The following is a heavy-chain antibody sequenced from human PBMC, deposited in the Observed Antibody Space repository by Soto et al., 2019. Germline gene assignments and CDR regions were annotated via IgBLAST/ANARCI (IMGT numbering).Heavy chain of an antibody. CDR3: ARCFYYYDRSAYSHAFDN. J-gene: IGHJ4*02. Sequence: SETLSLTCTVSGGSISSYYWSWIRQPPGKGLEWIGYIDCSGSTNYNPSLRSRVIISIDASKNQFSLKLSSVTAADTAVYYCARCFYYYDRSAYSHAFDNWGQGTLVTVS. CDR1: GGSISSYY. V-gene: IGHV4-4*09. D-gene: IGHD3-22*01. CDR2: IDCSGST.